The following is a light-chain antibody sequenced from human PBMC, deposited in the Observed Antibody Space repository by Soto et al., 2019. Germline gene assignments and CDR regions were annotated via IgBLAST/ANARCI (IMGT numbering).Light chain of an antibody. Sequence: QSALTQPPSVSGAPGQRVTISCTGGSSNIGAGYDVHWYQQLPGTAPKLLIYGNSNRPSGVPDRFSGSKSGTSASLAITGLQAEDEADYYCQSYDSSLSGTVLGTGTKVTV. CDR2: GNS. CDR1: SSNIGAGYD. J-gene: IGLJ1*01. V-gene: IGLV1-40*01. CDR3: QSYDSSLSGTV.